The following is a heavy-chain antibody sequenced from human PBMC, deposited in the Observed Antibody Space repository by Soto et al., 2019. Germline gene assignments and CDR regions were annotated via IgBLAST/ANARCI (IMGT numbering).Heavy chain of an antibody. D-gene: IGHD1-26*01. CDR1: GYTFTSYG. V-gene: IGHV1-18*01. CDR2: ISAYNGNT. J-gene: IGHJ1*01. CDR3: SRASGRPYWFAS. Sequence: GASGKVSCKASGYTFTSYGISWVRQAPGQGLEWMGLISAYNGNTNYAQKIQGRVTMTTDKSTSTAYMELRSMRSDDTAVYYCSRASGRPYWFASWGQGTLVPVSS.